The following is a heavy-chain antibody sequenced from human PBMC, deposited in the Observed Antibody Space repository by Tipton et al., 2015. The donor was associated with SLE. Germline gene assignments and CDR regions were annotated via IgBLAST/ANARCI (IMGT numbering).Heavy chain of an antibody. J-gene: IGHJ3*02. Sequence: TLSLTCAVSSFSISSGYYWGWIRQPPGKGLEWLGSIYPSGSTNYNPSLKSRVTISVDTSKNQFSLKLSSVTAADTAVYYCARPSPGPIAVAGKNPFHIWGQGTMVTVSS. CDR3: ARPSPGPIAVAGKNPFHI. V-gene: IGHV4-38-2*01. D-gene: IGHD6-19*01. CDR2: IYPSGST. CDR1: SFSISSGYY.